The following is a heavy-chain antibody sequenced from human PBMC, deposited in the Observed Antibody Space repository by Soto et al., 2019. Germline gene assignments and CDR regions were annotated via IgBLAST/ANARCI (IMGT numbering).Heavy chain of an antibody. D-gene: IGHD2-15*01. V-gene: IGHV4-61*01. Sequence: QVQLQESGPGLAKPSETLSLTCTVSGGSVSSGSYYWGWIRQPPGKGLEWIGYIYYSGSTNYNPSLKSRGTTSVDTYKNQSSLKLSSLTAADTAVYYCARGSGPNDAFDILGQGTMVSVSS. CDR3: ARGSGPNDAFDI. CDR2: IYYSGST. J-gene: IGHJ3*02. CDR1: GGSVSSGSYY.